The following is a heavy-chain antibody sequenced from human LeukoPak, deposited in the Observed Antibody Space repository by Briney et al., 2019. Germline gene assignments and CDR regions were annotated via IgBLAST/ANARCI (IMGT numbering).Heavy chain of an antibody. Sequence: PSETLSLTCTVSGGSVSSSSYYWGWIRQPPGKGLEWIGSIYYSGSTYYNPSLKSRVTISVDTSKNQFSLKLSSVTAADTAVYYCASIRGGIMITFDYWGQGTPVTVSS. D-gene: IGHD3-16*01. CDR3: ASIRGGIMITFDY. CDR2: IYYSGST. V-gene: IGHV4-39*07. CDR1: GGSVSSSSYY. J-gene: IGHJ4*02.